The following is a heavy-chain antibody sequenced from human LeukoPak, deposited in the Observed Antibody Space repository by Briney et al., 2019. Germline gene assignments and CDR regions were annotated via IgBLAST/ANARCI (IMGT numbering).Heavy chain of an antibody. CDR2: IYGSGNT. CDR1: GGSISGWY. Sequence: SETLSLTCTVSGGSISGWYWSWIRQPPGKGLEWIGYIYGSGNTNYNPSLKSRVTMSIETSKNQFSLKLTSVTAADTATYYCARETSLAGFASGLGFNYWGQGILVTVSS. CDR3: ARETSLAGFASGLGFNY. J-gene: IGHJ4*02. V-gene: IGHV4-59*01. D-gene: IGHD6-19*01.